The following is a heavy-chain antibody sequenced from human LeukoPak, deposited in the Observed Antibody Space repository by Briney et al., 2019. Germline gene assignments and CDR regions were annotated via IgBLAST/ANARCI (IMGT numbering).Heavy chain of an antibody. D-gene: IGHD1-20*01. Sequence: GGSLRLSCAASGFTFTSYEMNWVRQAPGKGLEWVSYISSSGSNIYYADSVKGRFTIPRDNAKNSLYLQMNSLRAEDTAVYYCASNWSIYRFDYWGQGTLVTVSS. CDR1: GFTFTSYE. V-gene: IGHV3-48*03. J-gene: IGHJ4*02. CDR2: ISSSGSNI. CDR3: ASNWSIYRFDY.